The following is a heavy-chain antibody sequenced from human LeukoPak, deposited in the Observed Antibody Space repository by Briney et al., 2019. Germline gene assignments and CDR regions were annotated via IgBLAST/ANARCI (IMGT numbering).Heavy chain of an antibody. D-gene: IGHD3-10*01. J-gene: IGHJ4*02. CDR3: ARDGYGGVDS. CDR1: GDSITTYY. V-gene: IGHV4-59*01. Sequence: KSSETLSLTCTVSGDSITTYYWSWIRQPPGKGPEWIGYIYHSGSTKYNPSLKSRVTISVDTSKKQFSLKLSSVTAADTAVYYCARDGYGGVDSWGQGTLVTVSS. CDR2: IYHSGST.